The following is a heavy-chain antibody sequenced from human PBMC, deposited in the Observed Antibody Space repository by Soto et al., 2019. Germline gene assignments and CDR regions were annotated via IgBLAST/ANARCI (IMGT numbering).Heavy chain of an antibody. CDR1: GFTFSSYA. D-gene: IGHD6-13*01. Sequence: GGSLRLSCAASGFTFSSYAMHWVRQAPGKGLEWVAVISYDGSNKYYADSVKGRFTISRDNSKNTLYLQMNSLRAEDTAVYYCARDRPGQLARFYYYYGMDVWGQGPTVTVSS. CDR2: ISYDGSNK. CDR3: ARDRPGQLARFYYYYGMDV. V-gene: IGHV3-30-3*01. J-gene: IGHJ6*02.